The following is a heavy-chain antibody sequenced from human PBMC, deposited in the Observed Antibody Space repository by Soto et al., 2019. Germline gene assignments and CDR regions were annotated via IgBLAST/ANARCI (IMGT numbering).Heavy chain of an antibody. V-gene: IGHV3-30*18. D-gene: IGHD6-19*01. J-gene: IGHJ4*02. CDR3: AKDTQQLLWYSSGRYKGYFDY. Sequence: SLRLSCAASGFTFSSYGMHWVRQAPGKGLEWVAVISYDGSNKYYADSVKGRFTISRDNSKNTLYLQMNSLRAEDTAVYYCAKDTQQLLWYSSGRYKGYFDYWGQGTLVAASS. CDR1: GFTFSSYG. CDR2: ISYDGSNK.